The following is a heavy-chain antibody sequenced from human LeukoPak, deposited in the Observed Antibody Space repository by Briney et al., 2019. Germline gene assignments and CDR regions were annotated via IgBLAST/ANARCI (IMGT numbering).Heavy chain of an antibody. CDR1: GDSVSSNSAA. D-gene: IGHD4-23*01. V-gene: IGHV6-1*01. J-gene: IGHJ2*01. CDR3: ARETRDTVDFDL. Sequence: SQTLSLTCAISGDSVSSNSAAWNWNTQSPSRGFEWLGRTYYRSKWYNDYAVSVKSRITINPDTSKNQFSLQLNSVTPEDTAVYYCARETRDTVDFDLWGRGTLVTVSS. CDR2: TYYRSKWYN.